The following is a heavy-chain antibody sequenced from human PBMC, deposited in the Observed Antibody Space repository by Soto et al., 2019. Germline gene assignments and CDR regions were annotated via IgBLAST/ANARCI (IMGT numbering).Heavy chain of an antibody. CDR1: GVGFSVYA. D-gene: IGHD5-18*01. CDR2: FHNSDGRT. J-gene: IGHJ4*02. V-gene: IGHV3-23*01. CDR3: AKGRDATMNLSFGS. Sequence: HGCCIRLCSEASGVGFSVYAMNGVRQDPGKGLEWVSTFHNSDGRTYYSDSVKGRFTISRDNSKNTLFLQMNDLRPEDTAVYYCAKGRDATMNLSFGSWGQPPLVTGSS.